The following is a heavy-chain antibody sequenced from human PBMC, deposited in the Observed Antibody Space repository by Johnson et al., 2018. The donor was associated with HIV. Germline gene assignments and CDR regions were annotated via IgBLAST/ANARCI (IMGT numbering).Heavy chain of an antibody. V-gene: IGHV3-66*01. CDR3: TSDLGDFNV. Sequence: VQLVESGGGLVQPGGSLRLSCAASGITVSSNYMSWVRQAPGKGLEWVSLIFSGGSTYYADSVKGRFTISRDNAKNSLYLQMNSLKTEDAAIYYCTSDLGDFNVWGQGTVVTVSS. CDR2: IFSGGST. J-gene: IGHJ3*01. D-gene: IGHD1-26*01. CDR1: GITVSSNY.